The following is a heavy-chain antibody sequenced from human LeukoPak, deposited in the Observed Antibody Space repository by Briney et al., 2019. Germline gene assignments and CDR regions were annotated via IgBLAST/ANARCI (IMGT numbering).Heavy chain of an antibody. Sequence: SETLSLTCAVYGGSFSGYYWSRIRQPPGKGLEWIGEIYHSGSTNYNPSLKSRVTISVDTSKNQFSLKLSSVTAADTAVYYCARRHYDYYDSSGYYFYFDYWGQGTLVTVSS. D-gene: IGHD3-22*01. CDR3: ARRHYDYYDSSGYYFYFDY. CDR1: GGSFSGYY. V-gene: IGHV4-34*01. J-gene: IGHJ4*02. CDR2: IYHSGST.